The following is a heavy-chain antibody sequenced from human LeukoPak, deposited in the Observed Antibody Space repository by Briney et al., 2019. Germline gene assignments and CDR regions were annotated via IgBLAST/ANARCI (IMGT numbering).Heavy chain of an antibody. CDR1: GFTVSSNY. V-gene: IGHV3-53*01. Sequence: GGSLRLSCAASGFTVSSNYMSWVRQAPGKGLEWVSVIYSGGSTYYADSVKGRFTISRDNSKNTLYLQMNSLRAEDTAVYYCARGRILAYFDYWGQGTLVTVSS. CDR3: ARGRILAYFDY. J-gene: IGHJ4*02. CDR2: IYSGGST.